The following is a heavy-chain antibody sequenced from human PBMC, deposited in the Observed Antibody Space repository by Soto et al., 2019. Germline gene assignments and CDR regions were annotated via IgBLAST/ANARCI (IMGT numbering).Heavy chain of an antibody. CDR3: ARQAVRGMDV. CDR1: GYTFTSYD. CDR2: MNPNSANT. V-gene: IGHV1-8*01. J-gene: IGHJ6*04. Sequence: QVQLVQSGAEVKKPGASVKVSCKASGYTFTSYDINWVRQATGQGLEWMGWMNPNSANTGYAQKFQGRDTMPRNTSISTAYMGLSSLRSEATAVYYCARQAVRGMDVWGKATTVTVSS.